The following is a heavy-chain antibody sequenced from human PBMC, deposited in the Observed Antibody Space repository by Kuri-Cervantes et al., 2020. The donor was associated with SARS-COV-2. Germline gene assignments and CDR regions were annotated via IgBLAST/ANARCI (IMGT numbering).Heavy chain of an antibody. CDR3: ARTQLGMNMDV. Sequence: SETLSLTCAVSGYSISSGYYWGWIRQPPGKGLEWIGSIYHSGSTYYNPSLKSRVTISVDTSKNQFSLKLSSVTAADTAVYYCARTQLGMNMDVWGKGTTVTVSS. D-gene: IGHD7-27*01. CDR1: GYSISSGYY. CDR2: IYHSGST. V-gene: IGHV4-38-2*01. J-gene: IGHJ6*03.